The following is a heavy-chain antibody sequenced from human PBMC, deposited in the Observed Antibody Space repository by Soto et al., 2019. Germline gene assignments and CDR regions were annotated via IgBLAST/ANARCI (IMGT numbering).Heavy chain of an antibody. CDR2: IKPDGSER. CDR3: ATDLNGEHY. J-gene: IGHJ4*02. V-gene: IGHV3-7*04. D-gene: IGHD3-10*01. Sequence: EVQLVESGGGLVQPGGSLRLSCAASGFTFGTYWMTWVRQPPGKGLECVADIKPDGSERYYVDSVKGRFTTSRDNAKNSRYLHMTSLRAEDPAVYYCATDLNGEHYWGQGTLVTVSS. CDR1: GFTFGTYW.